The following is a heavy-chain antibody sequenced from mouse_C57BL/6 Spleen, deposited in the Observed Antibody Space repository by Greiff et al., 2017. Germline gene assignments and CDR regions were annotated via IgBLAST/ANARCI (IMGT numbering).Heavy chain of an antibody. CDR2: IYPGSGST. V-gene: IGHV1-55*01. CDR1: GYTFTSYW. CDR3: ARRGYYDYLFDY. Sequence: QVQLKQPGAELVKPGASVKMSCKASGYTFTSYWITWVKQRPGQGLEWIGDIYPGSGSTNYNEKFKSKATLTVDTSSSTAYMQLSSLTSEDSAVYYCARRGYYDYLFDYWGQGTTLTVSS. J-gene: IGHJ2*01. D-gene: IGHD2-4*01.